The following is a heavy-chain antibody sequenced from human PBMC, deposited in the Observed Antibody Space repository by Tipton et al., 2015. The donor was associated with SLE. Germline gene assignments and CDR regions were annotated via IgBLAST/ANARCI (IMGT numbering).Heavy chain of an antibody. V-gene: IGHV3-48*03. J-gene: IGHJ4*02. CDR3: ARTTSPGHFFDY. D-gene: IGHD1-1*01. CDR1: GFTFRSYE. Sequence: SLRLSCAASGFTFRSYEMNWVRQAPGKGLEWVSYISSSGDTIHYVDSVKGRFTMSRDNAKNSLYLQMNSLRAEDTAVYYCARTTSPGHFFDYWGQGTLVTVSS. CDR2: ISSSGDTI.